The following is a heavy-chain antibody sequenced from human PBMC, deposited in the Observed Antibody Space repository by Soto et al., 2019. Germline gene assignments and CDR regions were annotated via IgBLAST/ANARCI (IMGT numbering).Heavy chain of an antibody. CDR3: AYPLWFGELLPYYYYGMDV. V-gene: IGHV4-39*01. D-gene: IGHD3-10*01. CDR2: IYYSGST. J-gene: IGHJ6*02. CDR1: GGSISSSSYY. Sequence: SETLSLTCTVSGGSISSSSYYWGWIRQPPGKGLEWIGSIYYSGSTYYNPSLKSRVTISVDTSKNQFSLKLSSVTAADTAVYYCAYPLWFGELLPYYYYGMDVWGQGTTVTDSS.